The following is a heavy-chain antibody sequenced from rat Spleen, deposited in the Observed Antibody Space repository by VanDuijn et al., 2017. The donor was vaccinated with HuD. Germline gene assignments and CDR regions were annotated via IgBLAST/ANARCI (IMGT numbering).Heavy chain of an antibody. CDR1: GFTFNYYW. CDR2: ISTHGGNI. J-gene: IGHJ2*01. Sequence: EVQLVESGGGLVQPGGSLKLSCVTSGFTFNYYWMTWIRQAPGKGLEWVASISTHGGNIYHRDSVKGRFTISRDNAKNTLYLQMDSLRSEDTATYYCARHRIYYSSYVYAFDYWGQGVMVTVSS. V-gene: IGHV5-31*01. CDR3: ARHRIYYSSYVYAFDY. D-gene: IGHD1-2*01.